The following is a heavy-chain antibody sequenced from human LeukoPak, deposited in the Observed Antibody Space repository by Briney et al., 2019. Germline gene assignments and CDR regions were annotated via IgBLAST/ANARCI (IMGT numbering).Heavy chain of an antibody. CDR2: INHSGST. D-gene: IGHD2/OR15-2a*01. CDR3: ARGPSFRRALDY. V-gene: IGHV4-34*01. CDR1: GGSFSGYY. J-gene: IGHJ4*02. Sequence: SETLSLTCAVYGGSFSGYYWTWIRQPPGKGLGWIGEINHSGSTNYNPSLKSRVTISVDTSKNQFSLKVSSVTAADTAVYYCARGPSFRRALDYWGQGTLVTVSS.